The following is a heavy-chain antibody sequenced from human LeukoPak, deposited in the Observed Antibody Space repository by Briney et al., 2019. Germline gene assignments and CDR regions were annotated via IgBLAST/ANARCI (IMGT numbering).Heavy chain of an antibody. CDR3: AKGLNGVSFSFDY. J-gene: IGHJ4*02. D-gene: IGHD2-8*01. V-gene: IGHV3-43*02. CDR2: ISGDGLTT. Sequence: PSWSLRLSCAASGFTFGDYALNWVRQTPGKGLEWVCLISGDGLTTHYGDSVRGRFTISRNNSKNSLYLQMNGLRTEDTAFYYCAKGLNGVSFSFDYWGRGTLVTVSS. CDR1: GFTFGDYA.